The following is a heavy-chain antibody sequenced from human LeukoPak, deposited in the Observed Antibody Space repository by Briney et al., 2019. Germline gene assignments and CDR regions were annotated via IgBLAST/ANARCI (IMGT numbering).Heavy chain of an antibody. D-gene: IGHD4-17*01. V-gene: IGHV4-59*11. CDR1: ADSFSSHY. Sequence: SETLSLTCTVSADSFSSHYWTWIRQPPGKGLEWIGYISYIGSTNYNPSLKSRVTISIDTSKNQFSLKLSSETAADTAVYYCARDLVTVTKGFDIWGQGTMVSVSS. J-gene: IGHJ3*02. CDR2: ISYIGST. CDR3: ARDLVTVTKGFDI.